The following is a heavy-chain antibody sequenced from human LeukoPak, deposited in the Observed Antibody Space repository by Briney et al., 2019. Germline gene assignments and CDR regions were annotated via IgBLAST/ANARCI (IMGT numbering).Heavy chain of an antibody. V-gene: IGHV4-39*01. CDR3: ARPMVRGADGMDV. Sequence: SETLSLTCTVSGGSISSSDNYWGWIRQPPGKGLEWIGSIYYSGSTYYNPSLKSRVTIFVDTSKNQFSLKLSSVTAADTAVYYCARPMVRGADGMDVWGQGTTVTVSS. CDR1: GGSISSSDNY. D-gene: IGHD3-10*01. J-gene: IGHJ6*02. CDR2: IYYSGST.